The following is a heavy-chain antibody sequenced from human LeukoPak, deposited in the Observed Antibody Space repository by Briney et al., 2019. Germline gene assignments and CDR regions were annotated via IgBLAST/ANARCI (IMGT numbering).Heavy chain of an antibody. CDR3: AKGPYDILTASQYPYDY. V-gene: IGHV3-7*01. J-gene: IGHJ4*02. D-gene: IGHD3-9*01. CDR2: IKEDGSVT. Sequence: PGGSLRLSCAAASGFSFSASWMKWVRQAPGKGLEWVASIKEDGSVTRYVDSVKGRFTISRDNAKNPLFLQMNGLRAEDTAVYYCAKGPYDILTASQYPYDYWGQGTLVTVSS. CDR1: GFSFSASW.